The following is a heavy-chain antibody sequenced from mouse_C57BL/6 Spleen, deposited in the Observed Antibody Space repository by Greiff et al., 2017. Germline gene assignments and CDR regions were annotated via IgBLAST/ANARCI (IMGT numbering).Heavy chain of an antibody. CDR2: INPNNGGT. J-gene: IGHJ2*01. V-gene: IGHV1-26*01. CDR3: ARFFYGLDY. Sequence: VQLQQSGPELVKPGASVKISCKASGYTFTDYYMNWVKQSPGKSLEWIGDINPNNGGTSYNQKFKGKATLTVDKSSSTAYMELRSLTSEDSAVYYCARFFYGLDYWGQGTTLTVSS. CDR1: GYTFTDYY. D-gene: IGHD1-1*01.